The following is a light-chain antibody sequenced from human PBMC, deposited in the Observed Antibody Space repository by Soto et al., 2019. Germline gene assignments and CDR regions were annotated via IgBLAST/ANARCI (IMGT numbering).Light chain of an antibody. CDR2: GAS. CDR1: QSVSSS. V-gene: IGKV3-20*01. CDR3: QQYGSSPPLT. Sequence: EIVLTQSPGTLSLSPGERATLSCRASQSVSSSLAWYQQKPGQAPRLVIYGASSRATGIPDRFSGSGSGTDFTLTISRLEPEDFAVYYCQQYGSSPPLTFGGGTKVDI. J-gene: IGKJ4*02.